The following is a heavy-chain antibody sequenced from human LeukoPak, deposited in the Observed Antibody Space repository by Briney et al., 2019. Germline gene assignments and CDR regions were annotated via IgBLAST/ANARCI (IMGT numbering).Heavy chain of an antibody. J-gene: IGHJ4*02. CDR3: ARYDGFGDLLPLDY. D-gene: IGHD3-10*01. CDR2: INGDGSSA. V-gene: IGHV3-74*01. Sequence: QPGGSLRLSCAASGFTLSGYWMHWVRQAPGKGLVWVSRINGDGSSATYADSVKGRFTISRDNAKNTLYLQMNSLRADDTAVYYCARYDGFGDLLPLDYWGQGTLVTVSS. CDR1: GFTLSGYW.